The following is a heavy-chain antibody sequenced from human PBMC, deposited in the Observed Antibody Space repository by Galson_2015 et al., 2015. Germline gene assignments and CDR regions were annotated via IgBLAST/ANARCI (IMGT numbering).Heavy chain of an antibody. CDR2: ILSSSSYI. J-gene: IGHJ4*02. CDR1: GFTFSSYS. D-gene: IGHD4-17*01. V-gene: IGHV3-21*01. CDR3: ARLDGDYYY. Sequence: SLRLSCAVSGFTFSSYSMSWVRQAPGKGLEWVSSILSSSSYIYYADSVKGRFTISRDNAKNSLYLQVNSLRAEDTAVYYCARLDGDYYYWGQGTPVTVSS.